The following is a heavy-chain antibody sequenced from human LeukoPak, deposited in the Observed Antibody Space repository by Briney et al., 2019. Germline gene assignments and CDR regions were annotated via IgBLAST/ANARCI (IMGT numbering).Heavy chain of an antibody. D-gene: IGHD3-10*01. V-gene: IGHV3-7*01. CDR3: ARGLITMVRGVSFLVY. J-gene: IGHJ4*02. CDR1: GFTFSSYW. CDR2: IKQDGTEK. Sequence: GGSLRLSCAASGFTFSSYWMSWVRQAPGKGLEWVANIKQDGTEKYYVDSVKGRFTISRDNAKNSLYLQMNSPRAEDTAVYYCARGLITMVRGVSFLVYWGQGTLVTVSS.